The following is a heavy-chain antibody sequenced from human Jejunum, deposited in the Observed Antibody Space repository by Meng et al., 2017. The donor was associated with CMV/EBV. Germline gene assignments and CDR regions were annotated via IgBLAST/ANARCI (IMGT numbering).Heavy chain of an antibody. Sequence: ARLVQSGAGVKKPGASVKVSCKAPAYTFSSYGITWVRQAPGQGLEWMGWISVNTGYTEYAQKVEDRISMTTDTSTNTVYMELRSLRFDDTAVYYCGGAVAGQGIGMGGIDYWGQGTLVTVSS. V-gene: IGHV1-18*01. CDR2: ISVNTGYT. CDR1: AYTFSSYG. CDR3: GGAVAGQGIGMGGIDY. D-gene: IGHD6-19*01. J-gene: IGHJ4*02.